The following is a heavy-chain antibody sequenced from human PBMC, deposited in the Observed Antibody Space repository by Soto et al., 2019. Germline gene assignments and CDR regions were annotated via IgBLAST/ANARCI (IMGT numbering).Heavy chain of an antibody. CDR1: GGSISSGDYY. CDR2: VYYTGTT. D-gene: IGHD3-16*01. J-gene: IGHJ4*02. Sequence: SETLSLTCSVSGGSISSGDYYWSWIRQHPGKGLAWIGFVYYTGTTYYKPSLKSRVSISLETSKNQFSLNLRYVTAADTAVYYCARMFAVVGGPFDYWGQGALVTVSS. CDR3: ARMFAVVGGPFDY. V-gene: IGHV4-31*03.